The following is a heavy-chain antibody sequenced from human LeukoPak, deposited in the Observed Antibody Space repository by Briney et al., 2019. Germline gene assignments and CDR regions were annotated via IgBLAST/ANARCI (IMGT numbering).Heavy chain of an antibody. CDR2: ISRGGFEI. Sequence: GGSLRLSCVGSGFTFSTYEMNWVRQAPGKGLEWLSFISRGGFEIHYAASVEGRFTISRDNAKNSLYLQMNSLRAEDTAVYYSSLEGSSWYRYFQHWGQGTLVTVSS. J-gene: IGHJ1*01. CDR1: GFTFSTYE. CDR3: SLEGSSWYRYFQH. V-gene: IGHV3-48*03. D-gene: IGHD6-13*01.